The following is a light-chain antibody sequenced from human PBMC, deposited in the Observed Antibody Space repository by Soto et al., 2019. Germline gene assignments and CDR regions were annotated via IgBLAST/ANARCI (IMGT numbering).Light chain of an antibody. Sequence: DIQLTQSPSFLSASVGDRVTITCRASQGISSYLAWYQQKPGKAPKLLIYAASTLQSGVPSRFSGSGSGTEFTLTISSLQPDDFATYYCHKLTRYPFFGQGTKLEIK. CDR3: HKLTRYPF. CDR2: AAS. V-gene: IGKV1-9*01. J-gene: IGKJ2*01. CDR1: QGISSY.